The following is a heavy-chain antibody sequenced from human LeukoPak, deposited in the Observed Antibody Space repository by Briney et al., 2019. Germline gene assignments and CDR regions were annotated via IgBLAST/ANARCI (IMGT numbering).Heavy chain of an antibody. Sequence: ASVKVSCKASGYTFTGYYIHWVRQAPGQGLEWMGWINPNSGGTNYAQKFQGRVTMTRDTSISTAYMELTRLTSDDTAVYSCARDRVVPAAMNFDPWGQGTLVTVSS. D-gene: IGHD2-2*01. CDR2: INPNSGGT. CDR3: ARDRVVPAAMNFDP. J-gene: IGHJ5*02. V-gene: IGHV1-2*02. CDR1: GYTFTGYY.